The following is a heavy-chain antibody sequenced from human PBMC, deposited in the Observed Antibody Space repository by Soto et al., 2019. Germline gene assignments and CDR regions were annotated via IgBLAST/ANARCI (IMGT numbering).Heavy chain of an antibody. D-gene: IGHD1-26*01. CDR2: INAGNGNT. J-gene: IGHJ4*02. Sequence: QVQLVQSGAEVKKPGASVKVSCKASGYTFTSYAMHWVRQAPGQRLEWMGWINAGNGNTKYSQKFQGRVTITRDTSASTAYMGLSSLRSEDTAVYYCARGASPLIDYWGQGTLVTVSS. CDR3: ARGASPLIDY. V-gene: IGHV1-3*01. CDR1: GYTFTSYA.